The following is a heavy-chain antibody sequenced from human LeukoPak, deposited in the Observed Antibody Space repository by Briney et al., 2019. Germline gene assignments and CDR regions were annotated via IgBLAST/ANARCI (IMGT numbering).Heavy chain of an antibody. Sequence: SETLSLTCAVYGGSFSGYYWSWIRQPPGKGLEWTGEINHSGSTNYNPSLKSRVTISVDTSKNQFSLKLSSVTAADTAVYYCARVGIAARHFDYWGQGTLVTVSS. CDR1: GGSFSGYY. D-gene: IGHD6-6*01. J-gene: IGHJ4*02. V-gene: IGHV4-34*01. CDR2: INHSGST. CDR3: ARVGIAARHFDY.